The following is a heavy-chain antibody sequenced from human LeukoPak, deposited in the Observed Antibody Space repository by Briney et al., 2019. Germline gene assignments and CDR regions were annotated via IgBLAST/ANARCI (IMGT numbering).Heavy chain of an antibody. Sequence: GGSLRLSCAASGFTFSTSWMSWARQAPGKGLEWVANIKQDGIFVQYVDSVKGRFTISRDNAKNSLYLQMNSLRAEDTAVYYCARAVQPSYGDYQYYYYYMDVWGKGTTVTVSS. CDR2: IKQDGIFV. V-gene: IGHV3-7*01. CDR1: GFTFSTSW. D-gene: IGHD4-17*01. J-gene: IGHJ6*03. CDR3: ARAVQPSYGDYQYYYYYMDV.